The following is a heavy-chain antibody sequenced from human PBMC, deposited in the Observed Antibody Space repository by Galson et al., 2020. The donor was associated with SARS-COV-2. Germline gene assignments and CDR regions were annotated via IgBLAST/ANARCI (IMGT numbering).Heavy chain of an antibody. CDR3: VRDSSKKWYTDDYFQD. CDR1: GFTFSIYA. J-gene: IGHJ1*01. D-gene: IGHD1-1*01. V-gene: IGHV3-30*03. Sequence: GESLKISCAASGFTFSIYAMHWVRQAPGKGLEWVTTISYDGSNQYYADSVKGRFTISRDNSKNTLDLQMNSLRAEDSAIYYCVRDSSKKWYTDDYFQDWGQGTLVTVSS. CDR2: ISYDGSNQ.